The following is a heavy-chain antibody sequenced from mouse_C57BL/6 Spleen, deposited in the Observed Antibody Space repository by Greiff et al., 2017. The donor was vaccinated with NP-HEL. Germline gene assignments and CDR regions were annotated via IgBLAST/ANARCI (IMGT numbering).Heavy chain of an antibody. CDR3: ARAGGRSMDY. CDR1: GYSITSGYD. Sequence: EVHLVESGPGMVKPSQSLSLSCTVTGYSITSGYDWHWIRHFPGNKLEWRGYISYSGSTNYNPSLKSRISITHDTSKNHFFLKLNSVTTEDTATYYCARAGGRSMDYWGQGTSVTVSS. CDR2: ISYSGST. V-gene: IGHV3-1*01. J-gene: IGHJ4*01.